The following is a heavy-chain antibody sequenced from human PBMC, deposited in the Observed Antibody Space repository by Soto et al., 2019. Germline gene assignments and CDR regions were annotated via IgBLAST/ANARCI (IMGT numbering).Heavy chain of an antibody. J-gene: IGHJ5*02. V-gene: IGHV1-18*01. CDR1: GYTFFTYD. D-gene: IGHD5-12*01. Sequence: QVHLVQPGVEVKTPGASVKVSCQASGYTFFTYDISWVRQAPGQGLEWMGWISTYSGDTKYAQKVPGRVTMTTNTSTTTADLELRSLRSDDTAVYYCARHHGPTTSENWFDPWGQGTLVTVSS. CDR2: ISTYSGDT. CDR3: ARHHGPTTSENWFDP.